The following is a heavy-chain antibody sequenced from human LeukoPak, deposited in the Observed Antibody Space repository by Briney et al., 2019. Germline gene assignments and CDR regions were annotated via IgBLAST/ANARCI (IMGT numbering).Heavy chain of an antibody. Sequence: PSETLSLTCAVYGGSFSGYYWSWIRQPPGKGLEWIGEINHSGSTNYNPSLKSRVTISGDTSKNQFSLKLSSVTAADTAVYFCARVGYSYVINDWSRTGLGAYPTKYYYHMDVWGQGTLVSVSS. CDR3: ARVGYSYVINDWSRTGLGAYPTKYYYHMDV. CDR2: INHSGST. J-gene: IGHJ6*03. CDR1: GGSFSGYY. D-gene: IGHD5-18*01. V-gene: IGHV4-34*01.